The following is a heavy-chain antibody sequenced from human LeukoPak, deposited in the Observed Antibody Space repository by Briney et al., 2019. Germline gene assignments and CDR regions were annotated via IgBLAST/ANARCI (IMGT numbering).Heavy chain of an antibody. J-gene: IGHJ4*02. Sequence: GESLRLSCAASGFTFSTYALSWVRQAPGKGLEGVSSIRVSECSTYYTDSVKDRLYVSRDNSKNTLYLQMTSLRAEDTAVYYCAKDVFGDYGGLDYWGQGTLVTVSS. CDR3: AKDVFGDYGGLDY. V-gene: IGHV3-23*01. CDR1: GFTFSTYA. D-gene: IGHD4-23*01. CDR2: IRVSECST.